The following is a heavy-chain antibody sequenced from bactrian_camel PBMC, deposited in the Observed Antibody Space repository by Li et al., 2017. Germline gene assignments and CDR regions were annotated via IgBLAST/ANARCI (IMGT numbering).Heavy chain of an antibody. V-gene: IGHV3S40*01. CDR1: SDTVSPGC. CDR3: AADCPPIVGWDREEY. J-gene: IGHJ4*01. CDR2: IWSSGGSP. D-gene: IGHD1*01. Sequence: VQLVESGGGSVQAGGSLRLACVASSDTVSPGCMGWFRQAPGNRREGVARIWSSGGSPSIADSVKGRFTLSRDSAKDTVNLQMDNLMSDDTATYYCAADCPPIVGWDREEYWGQGTQVTV.